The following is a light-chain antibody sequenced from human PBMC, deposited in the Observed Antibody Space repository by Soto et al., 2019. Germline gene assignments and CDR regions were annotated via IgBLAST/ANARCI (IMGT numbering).Light chain of an antibody. J-gene: IGKJ1*01. CDR2: GAS. Sequence: EIVLTQSPGTLSLSPGERATLSCRASQSVTSSYLAWYHHKRGQAPRLLIYGASNRATGIPDRFSGSGSGTDFTLTISRLEPEDFAVYYCQQFGSSPPWTFGQGTKVEIK. V-gene: IGKV3-20*01. CDR3: QQFGSSPPWT. CDR1: QSVTSSY.